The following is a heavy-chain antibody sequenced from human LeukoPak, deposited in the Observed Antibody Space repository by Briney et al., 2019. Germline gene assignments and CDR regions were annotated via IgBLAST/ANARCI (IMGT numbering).Heavy chain of an antibody. J-gene: IGHJ4*02. CDR1: GFTFSSYA. Sequence: PGGSLRLSCAASGFTFSSYAMSWVRQAPGKGLEWVSAISGSGGSTYYADSVKGRFTISRDNSKNTLYLQMNSLRAEDTAVYYCAKETNKGKTWIQLWTYFDYWGQGTLVTVSS. V-gene: IGHV3-23*01. CDR3: AKETNKGKTWIQLWTYFDY. D-gene: IGHD5-18*01. CDR2: ISGSGGST.